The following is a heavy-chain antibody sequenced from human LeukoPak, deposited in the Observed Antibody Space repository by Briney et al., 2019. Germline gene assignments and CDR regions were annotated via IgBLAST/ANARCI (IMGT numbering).Heavy chain of an antibody. CDR3: AKGGGSGRSPYYYYYGMDV. D-gene: IGHD3-10*01. CDR2: ISYDGSNK. J-gene: IGHJ6*02. V-gene: IGHV3-30*18. CDR1: GFTFSSYG. Sequence: GGSLRLSCAASGFTFSSYGMHWVRQAPGKGLEWVAVISYDGSNKYYADSVEGRFTISRDNSKNTLYLQMNSLRAEDTAVYYCAKGGGSGRSPYYYYYGMDVWGQGTTVTVSS.